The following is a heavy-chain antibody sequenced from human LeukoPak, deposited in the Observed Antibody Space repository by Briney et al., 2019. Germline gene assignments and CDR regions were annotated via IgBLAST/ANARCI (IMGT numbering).Heavy chain of an antibody. CDR1: GFTFSSYW. J-gene: IGHJ4*02. CDR3: ARDGYSGYETGYFDY. D-gene: IGHD5-12*01. V-gene: IGHV3-21*05. CDR2: ISSSSSYT. Sequence: GGSLRLSCAASGFTFSSYWMXXVRQAPGKGLEXVSXISSSSSYTNYADSVKGRFTISRDNAKNSLYLQMNSLRAEDTAVYYCARDGYSGYETGYFDYWGQGTLVTVSS.